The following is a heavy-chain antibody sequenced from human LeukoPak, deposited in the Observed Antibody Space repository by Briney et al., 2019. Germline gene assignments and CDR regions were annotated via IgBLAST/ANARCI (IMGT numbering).Heavy chain of an antibody. CDR3: ARDRVGDYHVVGY. J-gene: IGHJ4*02. CDR2: ISYDGTNK. V-gene: IGHV3-30-3*01. Sequence: AGGSLRLSCSASGFTFSYYAMHWVRQAPGKGLEWVAVISYDGTNKYYPDSVKGRFTISRDNSKNTLYLQLNSLRAEDTAVYYCARDRVGDYHVVGYWGQGTLVTVSS. CDR1: GFTFSYYA. D-gene: IGHD4-17*01.